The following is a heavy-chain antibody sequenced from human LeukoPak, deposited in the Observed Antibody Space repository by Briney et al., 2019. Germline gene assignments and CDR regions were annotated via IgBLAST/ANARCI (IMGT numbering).Heavy chain of an antibody. J-gene: IGHJ4*02. V-gene: IGHV3-23*01. Sequence: PGGSLRLSCAASGFTFSSYAMSWVRQAPGKGLEWVSAISGSGGSTYYVDSVKGRFTISRDNSKNTLYLQMNSLRAEDTAVYYCARFDGDYLGFDYWGQGTLVTVSS. CDR1: GFTFSSYA. CDR3: ARFDGDYLGFDY. CDR2: ISGSGGST. D-gene: IGHD4-17*01.